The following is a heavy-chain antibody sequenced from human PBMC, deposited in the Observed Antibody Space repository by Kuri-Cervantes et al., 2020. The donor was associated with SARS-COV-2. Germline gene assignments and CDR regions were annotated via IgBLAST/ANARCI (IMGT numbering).Heavy chain of an antibody. Sequence: ETLSLTCTVSGGSISSSSYYWGWIRQPPGKGLEWIGSIYYSGSTNYKPSLKSRVTISVDTSKNQFSLKLSSVTAADTAVYYCARLPALPWYFDYWGQGTLVTVSS. J-gene: IGHJ4*02. CDR1: GGSISSSSYY. V-gene: IGHV4-39*01. CDR3: ARLPALPWYFDY. CDR2: IYYSGST.